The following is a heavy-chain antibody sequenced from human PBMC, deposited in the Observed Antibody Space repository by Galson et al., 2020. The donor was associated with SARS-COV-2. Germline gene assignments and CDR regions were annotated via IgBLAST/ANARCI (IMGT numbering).Heavy chain of an antibody. CDR2: ISSSGSTI. Sequence: GGSLRLSCAASGFTFSDYYMSWIRQAPGKGLEWVSYISSSGSTIYYADSVKGRFTISRDNAKNSLYLQMNSLRAEDTAVYYCARTVELGFGDYSEYNWFDPWGQGTLVTVSS. J-gene: IGHJ5*02. D-gene: IGHD3-10*01. CDR3: ARTVELGFGDYSEYNWFDP. CDR1: GFTFSDYY. V-gene: IGHV3-11*01.